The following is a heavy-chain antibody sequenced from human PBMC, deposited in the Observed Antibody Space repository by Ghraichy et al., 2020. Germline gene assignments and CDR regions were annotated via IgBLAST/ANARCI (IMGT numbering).Heavy chain of an antibody. J-gene: IGHJ5*02. D-gene: IGHD3-16*02. V-gene: IGHV4-38-2*01. CDR2: MYHSGST. CDR1: GYSISSGYY. Sequence: SKTLSLTCAVSGYSISSGYYWGWIRQPPGKGLEWIGSMYHSGSTYYNPSLKSRVTILVDTSKNQFSLKLSSVTAADTAVYYCARSGGGTYQGGVYNWFDPWGQGTLVTVSS. CDR3: ARSGGGTYQGGVYNWFDP.